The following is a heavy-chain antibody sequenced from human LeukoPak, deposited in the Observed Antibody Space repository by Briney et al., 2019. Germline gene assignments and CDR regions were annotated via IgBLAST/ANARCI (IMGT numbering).Heavy chain of an antibody. CDR3: ARHPGWGYFEY. CDR1: GFTFSTYA. J-gene: IGHJ4*02. V-gene: IGHV3-48*02. CDR2: ISSSGSTI. Sequence: GGSLRLSCAASGFTFSTYALSGVRQAPGKGLEWVSYISSSGSTIYYADSVKGRFTISRDNAKNSLFLRMNSLRDEDTAVYYCARHPGWGYFEYWGQGTLVTVSS. D-gene: IGHD6-19*01.